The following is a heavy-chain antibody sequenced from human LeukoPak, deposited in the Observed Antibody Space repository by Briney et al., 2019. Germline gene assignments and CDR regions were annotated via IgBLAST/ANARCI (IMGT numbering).Heavy chain of an antibody. V-gene: IGHV3-74*03. CDR3: VRSLVAASDY. CDR2: INTDGSRT. D-gene: IGHD1-26*01. Sequence: GGSLRLSCAASGFTLSDYWMHWVRQAPGKGLVWVSRINTDGSRTTYADSVKGRFTISRDNAKNTVSLQMNGLRVEDTAVYYCVRSLVAASDYWGQGTLVTVSS. J-gene: IGHJ4*02. CDR1: GFTLSDYW.